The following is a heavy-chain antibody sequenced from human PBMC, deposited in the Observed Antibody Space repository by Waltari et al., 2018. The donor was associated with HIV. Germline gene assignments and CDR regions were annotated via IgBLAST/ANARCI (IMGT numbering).Heavy chain of an antibody. Sequence: QVQLQESGPGLVKPSATLSLTCTVSGRSITRHYWSWVRQPPGKGLELIGYIYYSGSTNYNPTLKSRVTISVDTSKNQFSLKLTSVTAADTAVYYCARFASEIFDSSGYSFDYWGQGALVTVPS. CDR1: GRSITRHY. CDR3: ARFASEIFDSSGYSFDY. CDR2: IYYSGST. J-gene: IGHJ4*02. V-gene: IGHV4-59*08. D-gene: IGHD3-22*01.